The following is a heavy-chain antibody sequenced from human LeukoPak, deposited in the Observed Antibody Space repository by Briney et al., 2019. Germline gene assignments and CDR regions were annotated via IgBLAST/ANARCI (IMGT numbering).Heavy chain of an antibody. Sequence: GGSLRLSCAASGFTFSNAWMSWVRQAPGKWLEWVGRIKSKTDGGTTDYAAPVKGRFTISRDDSKNTLYLQMNSLKTEDTAVYYCTTDNNWNDDAFDIWGQGRMVTVSS. CDR2: IKSKTDGGTT. CDR1: GFTFSNAW. J-gene: IGHJ3*02. V-gene: IGHV3-15*01. CDR3: TTDNNWNDDAFDI. D-gene: IGHD1-20*01.